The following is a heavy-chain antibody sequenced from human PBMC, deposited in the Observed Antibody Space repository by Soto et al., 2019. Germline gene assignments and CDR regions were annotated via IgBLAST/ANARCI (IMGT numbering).Heavy chain of an antibody. J-gene: IGHJ6*02. CDR1: GFTFSSYA. Sequence: QVQLVESGGGVVQPGRSLRLSCAASGFTFSSYAMHWVRQAPGKGLEWVAVISYDGSNKYYADSVKGRFTISRDNSKNTLYLQMNSLRAEDTAVYYCARDLDYYDSSGYYYYYGMDVWGQGTTVTVSS. CDR2: ISYDGSNK. D-gene: IGHD3-22*01. V-gene: IGHV3-30-3*01. CDR3: ARDLDYYDSSGYYYYYGMDV.